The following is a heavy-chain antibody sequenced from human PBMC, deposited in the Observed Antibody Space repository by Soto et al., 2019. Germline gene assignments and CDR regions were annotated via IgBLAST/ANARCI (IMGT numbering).Heavy chain of an antibody. CDR3: AREVGYGAFSAALLD. Sequence: VQLMQSGAEVKKPGSSVKVSCKASGGTFSSHSINWVRQAPGQGLEWMGGIITLFGTSNYAQNFQGRVTITADQSTSTASMELNSLTSDDTAVYYCAREVGYGAFSAALLDWGQGTLVTVSS. J-gene: IGHJ4*02. CDR1: GGTFSSHS. V-gene: IGHV1-69*01. CDR2: IITLFGTS. D-gene: IGHD1-26*01.